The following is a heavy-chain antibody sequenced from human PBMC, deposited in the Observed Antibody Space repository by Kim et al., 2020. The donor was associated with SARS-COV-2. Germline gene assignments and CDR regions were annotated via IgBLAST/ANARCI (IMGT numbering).Heavy chain of an antibody. CDR2: ISYDGSNK. V-gene: IGHV3-30*04. Sequence: GGSLRLSCAASGFTFSSYAMHWVRQAPGKGLEWVAVISYDGSNKYYADSVKGRFTISRDNSKNTLYLQMNSLRAEDTAVYYCAREAHYDILTGYYSGYYG. J-gene: IGHJ6*01. D-gene: IGHD3-9*01. CDR1: GFTFSSYA. CDR3: AREAHYDILTGYYSGYYG.